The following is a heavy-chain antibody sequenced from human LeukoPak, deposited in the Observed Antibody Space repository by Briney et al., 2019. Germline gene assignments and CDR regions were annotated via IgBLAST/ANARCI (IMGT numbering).Heavy chain of an antibody. CDR3: ARLSSSWYQDWYFDL. V-gene: IGHV4-4*07. CDR2: IYTRGST. J-gene: IGHJ2*01. CDR1: GGSISSYD. Sequence: PSDTLSLTCTVSGGSISSYDGSWIRQPAGKGLEWIGRIYTRGSTNYNPSLKSRVSMSVDTSKKQFSLKLSSVTAADTAVYYCARLSSSWYQDWYFDLWGRGTLVTVSS. D-gene: IGHD6-13*01.